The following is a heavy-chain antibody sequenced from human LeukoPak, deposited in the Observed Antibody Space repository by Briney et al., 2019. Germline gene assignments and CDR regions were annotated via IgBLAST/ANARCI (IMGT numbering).Heavy chain of an antibody. J-gene: IGHJ5*02. CDR3: ARGSSGYSTT. Sequence: GGSLRLSCAASGFTLSSYWMRWVRQAPGKGLVWVSRINSDGSTTNYADSVQGRFSISRDNAKNTLYLQMNSLRAEDTAVYYCARGSSGYSTTWGQGTLVTVSS. D-gene: IGHD6-13*01. V-gene: IGHV3-74*01. CDR1: GFTLSSYW. CDR2: INSDGSTT.